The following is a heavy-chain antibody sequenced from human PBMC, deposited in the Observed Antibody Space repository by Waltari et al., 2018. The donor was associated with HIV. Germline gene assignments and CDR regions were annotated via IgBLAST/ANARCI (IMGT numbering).Heavy chain of an antibody. J-gene: IGHJ6*02. CDR2: LSGSGGST. Sequence: EVQLLESGGGLVQPGGSLRLSCATSGFTFSSYAMSWVRQAPGKGLGWVSGLSGSGGSTYYGDSVKGRLTISRDNSKNTLDLQMNSLRAEDTAVYYCAKWGSSPPSRYCYYGMDVWGQGTTVTVSS. CDR3: AKWGSSPPSRYCYYGMDV. V-gene: IGHV3-23*01. CDR1: GFTFSSYA. D-gene: IGHD6-6*01.